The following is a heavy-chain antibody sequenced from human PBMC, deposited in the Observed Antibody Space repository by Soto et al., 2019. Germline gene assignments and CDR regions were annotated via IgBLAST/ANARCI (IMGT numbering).Heavy chain of an antibody. CDR3: ARQGCLGCPSDY. Sequence: SETLSLTCTVSGGSISSSSYYWGWIRQPPGKGLEWIGSIYYSGSTYYNPSLKSRVTISVDTSKNQFSLKLSSVTAADTAVYYCARQGCLGCPSDYWGQGTLVTVSS. CDR2: IYYSGST. D-gene: IGHD3-16*01. CDR1: GGSISSSSYY. V-gene: IGHV4-39*01. J-gene: IGHJ4*02.